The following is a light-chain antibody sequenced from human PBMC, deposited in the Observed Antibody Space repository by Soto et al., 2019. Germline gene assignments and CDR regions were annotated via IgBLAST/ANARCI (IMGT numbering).Light chain of an antibody. V-gene: IGKV3-20*01. CDR1: QSVSSNF. J-gene: IGKJ4*01. CDR2: GAS. CDR3: RQYGYSLGFA. Sequence: EIVLTQSPGTLSLSPGERATLSCRASQSVSSNFLAWYQEKPGQAPRLLIYGASSRATGIPDRFSGSGSGTDFTLTISRLEPEHFAVYYCRQYGYSLGFAFGGGTKVEIK.